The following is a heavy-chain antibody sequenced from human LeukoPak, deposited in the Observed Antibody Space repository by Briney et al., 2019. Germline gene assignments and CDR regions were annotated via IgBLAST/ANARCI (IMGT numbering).Heavy chain of an antibody. CDR2: IYYSGST. D-gene: IGHD5-18*01. V-gene: IGHV4-4*07. J-gene: IGHJ4*02. Sequence: SETLSLTCTVSGGSISTYYWSWIRQPAGEELKWIGRIYYSGSTNYNPSLKSRVTISLDASKNQFSLKLSSVTAADTAVYYCARGYSYTNFDCWGQGTLVTVSS. CDR3: ARGYSYTNFDC. CDR1: GGSISTYY.